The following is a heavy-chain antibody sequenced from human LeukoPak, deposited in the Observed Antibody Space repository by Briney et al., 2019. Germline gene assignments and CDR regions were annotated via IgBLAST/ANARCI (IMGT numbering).Heavy chain of an antibody. V-gene: IGHV3-23*01. D-gene: IGHD3-9*01. CDR2: ISGSGGST. J-gene: IGHJ4*02. CDR3: AKDNNYDILTGYSSWYFDY. Sequence: GGSLRLSCAASGFTFSSYGMSWVRQAPGKGLEWVSAISGSGGSTYYADSVKGRFTISRDNSKNTLYLQMNSLRAEDTAVYYCAKDNNYDILTGYSSWYFDYWGQGTLVTVSS. CDR1: GFTFSSYG.